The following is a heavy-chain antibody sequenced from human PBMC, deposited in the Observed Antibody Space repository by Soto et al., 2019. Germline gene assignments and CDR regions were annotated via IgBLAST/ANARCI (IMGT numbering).Heavy chain of an antibody. CDR1: GYTFTDYY. J-gene: IGHJ4*02. V-gene: IGHV1-2*04. CDR3: ARGIGDIVATNTHRYFDY. Sequence: QVQLVQSGAEVKKPGASVKVSCKASGYTFTDYYMHWVRQAPGQGLEWMGWINPNSGGTNYAQKFQGWVTMTRDTSISTAYMELSRLRSDDTAVYYCARGIGDIVATNTHRYFDYWGQGTLVTVSS. D-gene: IGHD5-12*01. CDR2: INPNSGGT.